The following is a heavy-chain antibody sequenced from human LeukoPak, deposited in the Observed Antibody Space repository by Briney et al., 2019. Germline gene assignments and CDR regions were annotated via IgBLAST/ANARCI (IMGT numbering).Heavy chain of an antibody. CDR3: ARVEITMVRGPDRVDY. Sequence: ASVKVSCKASGYTFTRYGISWGRQAPGQGLEWMGWISAYNGNTNYAQKLQGRVTMTTDTSTSTAYMELRSLRSDDTAVYYCARVEITMVRGPDRVDYWGQGTLVTVSS. CDR2: ISAYNGNT. V-gene: IGHV1-18*04. D-gene: IGHD3-10*01. CDR1: GYTFTRYG. J-gene: IGHJ4*02.